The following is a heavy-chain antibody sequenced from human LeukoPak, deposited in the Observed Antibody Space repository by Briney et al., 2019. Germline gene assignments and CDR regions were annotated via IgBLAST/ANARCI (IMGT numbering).Heavy chain of an antibody. V-gene: IGHV3-48*04. CDR2: ISSSGSTI. CDR3: ARDRITGNSNWFDP. J-gene: IGHJ5*02. CDR1: GFTFSNYW. Sequence: PGGSLRLSCAASGFTFSNYWMHWVRQAPGKGLEWISYISSSGSTIHYADSVKGRFTISRDNAKNSLYLQMNSLRAEDTAVYYCARDRITGNSNWFDPWGQGTLVTVSS. D-gene: IGHD1-20*01.